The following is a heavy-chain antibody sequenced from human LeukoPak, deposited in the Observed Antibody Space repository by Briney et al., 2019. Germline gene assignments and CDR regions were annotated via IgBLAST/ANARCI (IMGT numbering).Heavy chain of an antibody. CDR1: GFTFSNYA. V-gene: IGHV3-64*04. CDR3: AKESLRSPNSFDY. J-gene: IGHJ4*02. D-gene: IGHD2-21*02. Sequence: GGSLRLSCAASGFTFSNYAMHWVRQAPGKGLEYVSAIGSDVTPYYADSVKGRFTVSRDNSKNTAYLQMNSLRAEDTAVYYCAKESLRSPNSFDYWGLGILVTVSS. CDR2: IGSDVTP.